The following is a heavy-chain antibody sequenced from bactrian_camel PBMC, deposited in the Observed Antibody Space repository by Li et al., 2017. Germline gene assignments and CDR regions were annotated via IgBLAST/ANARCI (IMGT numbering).Heavy chain of an antibody. CDR3: EKGSL. CDR1: GFNISGYG. D-gene: IGHD5*01. J-gene: IGHJ4*01. V-gene: IGHV3S10*01. Sequence: DVQLVESGGALVRPGESLTLTCVASGFNISGYGITWERQAPGDQSRWVGTINSDNTPHYRDDSVKGRFVISRDNANNIVYLHLTHLKIKDTAMYYCEKGSLRGQGTQVTVSS. CDR2: INSDNTP.